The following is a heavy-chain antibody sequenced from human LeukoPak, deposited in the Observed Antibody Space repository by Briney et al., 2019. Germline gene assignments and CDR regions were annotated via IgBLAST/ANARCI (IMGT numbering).Heavy chain of an antibody. J-gene: IGHJ4*02. CDR3: ARTRYYYNSRSYGAPYYFDY. CDR2: IYTSGST. D-gene: IGHD3-10*01. V-gene: IGHV4-39*01. CDR1: GGSISSSSYY. Sequence: KPSETLSLTCTVSGGSISSSSYYWGWIRQPPGKGLEWIGRIYTSGSTNYNPSLKSRVTISVDTSKNQFSLKLSSVTAADTAVYYCARTRYYYNSRSYGAPYYFDYWGQGTLVTVSS.